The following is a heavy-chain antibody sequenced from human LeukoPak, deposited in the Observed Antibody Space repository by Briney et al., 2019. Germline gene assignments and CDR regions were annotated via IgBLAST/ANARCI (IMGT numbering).Heavy chain of an antibody. D-gene: IGHD1-1*01. CDR2: IYYSGST. V-gene: IGHV4-59*01. CDR3: ARVGAGTLDWDFDY. CDR1: GGSISSYY. Sequence: SEALSLTCTVSGGSISSYYWSWIRQPPGKGLEWIGYIYYSGSTNYNPSLKSRVTISVDTSKNQFSLKLSSVTAADTAVYYCARVGAGTLDWDFDYWGQGTLVTVSS. J-gene: IGHJ4*02.